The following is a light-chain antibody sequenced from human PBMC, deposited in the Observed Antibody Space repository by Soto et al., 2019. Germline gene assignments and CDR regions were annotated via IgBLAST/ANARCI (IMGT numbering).Light chain of an antibody. J-gene: IGLJ3*02. CDR3: AAWDDTLDAQV. CDR2: RNN. V-gene: IGLV1-47*01. CDR1: SSNIGRNF. Sequence: QLVLTQPPSASGTPGQRVTISCSGSSSNIGRNFAYWYQHVPGTAPRLLIQRNNERPSGVPDRFSGSKSGTSVSLAISGLRSDDEATYYCAAWDDTLDAQVFGGGTQLTVL.